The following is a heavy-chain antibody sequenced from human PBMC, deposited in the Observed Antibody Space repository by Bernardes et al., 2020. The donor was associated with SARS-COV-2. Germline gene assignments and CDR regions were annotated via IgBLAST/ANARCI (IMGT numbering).Heavy chain of an antibody. D-gene: IGHD3-9*01. Sequence: ASVKVSCKASGYTFTTYGISWVRQAPGQGLEWMGWISAYNGNTNSAQMLQGRVTMTTDTSTSTAYMDLKSLRSDDTAVYYCARIYYDILTGCFDYWGQGTLVTVSS. V-gene: IGHV1-18*04. CDR3: ARIYYDILTGCFDY. CDR2: ISAYNGNT. CDR1: GYTFTTYG. J-gene: IGHJ4*02.